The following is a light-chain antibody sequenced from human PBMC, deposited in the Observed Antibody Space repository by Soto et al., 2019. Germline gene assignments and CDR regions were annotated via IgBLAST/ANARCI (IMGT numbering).Light chain of an antibody. CDR1: SSDVGAYNS. CDR3: SSHAGSNNYV. Sequence: QSALAQPASVSGSPGQSITISCTGTSSDVGAYNSVSWYQQHPHRAPQVIIYEVSKRPSGVPDRFSGSKSGNTASLTVSGLQAEDEADYYCSSHAGSNNYVFGTGTKVAVL. CDR2: EVS. J-gene: IGLJ1*01. V-gene: IGLV2-8*01.